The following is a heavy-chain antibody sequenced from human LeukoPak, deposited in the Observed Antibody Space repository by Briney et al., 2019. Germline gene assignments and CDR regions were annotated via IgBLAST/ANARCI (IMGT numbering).Heavy chain of an antibody. V-gene: IGHV4-38-2*01. CDR2: IYHSGNT. D-gene: IGHD3-22*01. CDR1: GYSLRLGYY. Sequence: PSETLSLTCAVSGYSLRLGYYRGWIRQPPGKGLEWIGSIYHSGNTYYKPSLKSRVTISIDTSKNLFSLKLSSVTSTNTAAYYCPSRITIVEVGGRGAFDIWGQGTMVTVSS. CDR3: PSRITIVEVGGRGAFDI. J-gene: IGHJ3*02.